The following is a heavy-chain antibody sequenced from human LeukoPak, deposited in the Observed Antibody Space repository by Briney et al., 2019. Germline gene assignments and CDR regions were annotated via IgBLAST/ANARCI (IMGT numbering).Heavy chain of an antibody. V-gene: IGHV3-66*02. CDR3: ARDGYSYGSTLDY. CDR2: IYSGGST. J-gene: IGHJ4*02. CDR1: GSTVSSNY. D-gene: IGHD5-18*01. Sequence: GGSLRLSCAASGSTVSSNYMSWVRQAPGKGLEWVSVIYSGGSTYDADSVKGRFTISRDNSKNTLYLQMNSPRAEDTAVYYCARDGYSYGSTLDYWGQGTLVTVSS.